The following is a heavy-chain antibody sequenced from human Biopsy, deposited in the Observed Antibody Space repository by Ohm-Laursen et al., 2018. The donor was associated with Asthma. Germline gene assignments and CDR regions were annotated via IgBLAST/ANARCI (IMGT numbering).Heavy chain of an antibody. J-gene: IGHJ4*02. CDR2: GGSYYDGGLK. V-gene: IGHV3-30-3*01. CDR1: GFTFRSYA. Sequence: SLRLSCAASGFTFRSYAMHWVRQAPGKGLEWVAVGGSYYDGGLKYYADSVNGRFTVSRDDSKNTLYLQMNSLRPDDTAVYYCARDVRGGFWPAVDFWGQGTLVTVSS. D-gene: IGHD3-16*01. CDR3: ARDVRGGFWPAVDF.